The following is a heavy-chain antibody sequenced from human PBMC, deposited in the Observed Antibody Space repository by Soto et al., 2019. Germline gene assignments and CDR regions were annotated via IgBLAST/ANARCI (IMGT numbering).Heavy chain of an antibody. D-gene: IGHD3-10*01. V-gene: IGHV1-3*01. CDR1: GYTFTSYA. CDR2: INAGNGDT. Sequence: ASVKVSCRASGYTFTSYAMHWVRQAPGQRLEWMGWINAGNGDTKYSQNFQGRVTITRDTSARTAYMELSNLTSEDAAVCFCARGGGLLWLGDLNWFDPWGQGTLVTVSS. CDR3: ARGGGLLWLGDLNWFDP. J-gene: IGHJ5*02.